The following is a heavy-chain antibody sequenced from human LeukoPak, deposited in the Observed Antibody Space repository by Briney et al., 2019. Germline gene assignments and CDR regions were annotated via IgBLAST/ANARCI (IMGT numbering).Heavy chain of an antibody. J-gene: IGHJ4*02. D-gene: IGHD3-10*01. Sequence: PGGSLRLSCVATGFTFTKHWMSWVRQSRGKGLEWVSSISSSSSYIYYADSVKGRFTISRDNAKNSLYLQMNSLRAEDTAVYYCVREAPPKGFDCWGQGTLVTVSS. CDR1: GFTFTKHW. CDR3: VREAPPKGFDC. CDR2: ISSSSSYI. V-gene: IGHV3-21*01.